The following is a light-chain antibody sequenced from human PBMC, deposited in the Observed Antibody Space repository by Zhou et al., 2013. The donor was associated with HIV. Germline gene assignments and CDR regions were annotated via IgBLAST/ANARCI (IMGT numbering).Light chain of an antibody. CDR1: QTISTY. J-gene: IGKJ4*02. V-gene: IGKV1-17*01. CDR2: AAS. CDR3: LQHNSYPLT. Sequence: DIQMTQSPSSLSAAVGDRVTITCRPSQTISTYLSWYQHKPGKAPKLLIYAASSLQSGVPSRFSGSGSGTDFTLTISSLQPEDFATYYCLQHNSYPLTFGGGTKVEIK.